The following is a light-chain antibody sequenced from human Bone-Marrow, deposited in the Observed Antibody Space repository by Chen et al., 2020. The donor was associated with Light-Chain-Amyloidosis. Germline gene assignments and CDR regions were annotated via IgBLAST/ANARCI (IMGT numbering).Light chain of an antibody. CDR1: HGIRTE. V-gene: IGKV1-6*01. Sequence: IQMSQTPSSLSASIGDRVTITCPASHGIRTELGWYQQNPGTAPKLLIYGASRVQSGLPTRFSGSGSGTEFTLTISSLQPEDFATYYCLQDNDYPQTFGQGTKVEVK. J-gene: IGKJ1*01. CDR3: LQDNDYPQT. CDR2: GAS.